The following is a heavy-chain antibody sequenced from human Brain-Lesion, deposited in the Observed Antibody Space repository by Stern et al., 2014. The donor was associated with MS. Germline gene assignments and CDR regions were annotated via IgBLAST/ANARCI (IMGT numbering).Heavy chain of an antibody. CDR1: GGSVSSTSYA. V-gene: IGHV4-39*01. Sequence: QVQLQQSGPGLVKPSETLSLTCTVAGGSVSSTSYAWAWIRQPPGKGLEWIGTIYYSGNTYYSPSLKSRLTLSLDTSQDQFSLPVRSVTAADTAVYYCAGEEDIRYCSGGSCTGNWFDPWGQGTLVTVSS. CDR2: IYYSGNT. J-gene: IGHJ5*02. CDR3: AGEEDIRYCSGGSCTGNWFDP. D-gene: IGHD2-15*01.